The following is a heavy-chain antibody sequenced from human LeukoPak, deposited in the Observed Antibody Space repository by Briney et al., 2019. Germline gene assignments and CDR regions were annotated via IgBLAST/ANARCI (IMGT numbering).Heavy chain of an antibody. D-gene: IGHD3-22*01. CDR2: ISSSSSYI. CDR1: GFTFSSYS. J-gene: IGHJ4*02. CDR3: ARQSPVRDHYFDSSGPLDY. V-gene: IGHV3-21*01. Sequence: GGSLRLSCAASGFTFSSYSMNWVRQAPGKGLEWVSSISSSSSYIYYADSVKGRFTISRDNAKNSLYLQMNSLRAEDTAVYYCARQSPVRDHYFDSSGPLDYWGQGTLVTVSS.